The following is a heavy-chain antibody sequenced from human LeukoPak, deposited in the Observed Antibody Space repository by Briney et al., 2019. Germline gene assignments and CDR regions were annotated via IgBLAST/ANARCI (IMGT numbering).Heavy chain of an antibody. CDR3: ARGAWTATQPIND. D-gene: IGHD2-21*02. J-gene: IGHJ4*02. CDR1: GFTFSDYY. Sequence: PGGSLRLSCAASGFTFSDYYMSWIRQAPGKGLEWVSYISSSGSTIYYADSVKGRFAISRDNAKNSLYLQMNSLRAEDTAVYYCARGAWTATQPINDWGQGTLVTVSS. CDR2: ISSSGSTI. V-gene: IGHV3-11*04.